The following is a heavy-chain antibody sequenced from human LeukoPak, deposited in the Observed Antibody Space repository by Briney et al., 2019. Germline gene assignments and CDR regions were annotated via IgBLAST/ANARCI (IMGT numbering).Heavy chain of an antibody. CDR2: ISYSGST. J-gene: IGHJ5*02. Sequence: SETLSLTCAVYGGSFSGYYWSWIRQPPGKGLEWIGYISYSGSTNLNPSLKSRVTISVDTSKNQFSLKLSSVTAADTAVYYCAREGTAGTNLNWFDPWGQGTLVTASS. CDR3: AREGTAGTNLNWFDP. CDR1: GGSFSGYY. D-gene: IGHD1-1*01. V-gene: IGHV4-59*01.